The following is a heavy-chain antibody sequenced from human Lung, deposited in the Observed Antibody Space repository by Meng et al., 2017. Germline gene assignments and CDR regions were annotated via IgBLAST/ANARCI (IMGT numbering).Heavy chain of an antibody. Sequence: VTLQEPGPGMVKPPQTPSLACTVSGGSIRSSHYYWSWIGQPPGKGLEWSGHIYNSGSTYYNPSLKSRITISVDTSKNQFSLKLSSVTAADTAVYYCARGQKGYFDLWGRGTLVTVSS. J-gene: IGHJ2*01. CDR2: IYNSGST. CDR1: GGSIRSSHYY. CDR3: ARGQKGYFDL. V-gene: IGHV4-30-4*01.